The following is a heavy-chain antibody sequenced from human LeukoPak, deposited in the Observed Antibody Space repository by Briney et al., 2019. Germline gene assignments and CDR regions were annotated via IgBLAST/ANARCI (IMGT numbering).Heavy chain of an antibody. Sequence: GGSLRLSCAASGFTVSSNYMSWVRQAPGKGLEWVSVIYSGGSTYYADSVKGRFTISRNNSKNTLYLQMNSLRAEDTAVYYCARDDYSNYHGFDYWGQGTLVTVSS. D-gene: IGHD4-11*01. CDR2: IYSGGST. V-gene: IGHV3-66*02. J-gene: IGHJ4*02. CDR3: ARDDYSNYHGFDY. CDR1: GFTVSSNY.